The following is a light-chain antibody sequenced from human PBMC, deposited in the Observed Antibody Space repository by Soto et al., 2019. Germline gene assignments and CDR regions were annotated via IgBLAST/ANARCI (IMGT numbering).Light chain of an antibody. V-gene: IGKV3-20*01. Sequence: EIVLTQSPGTLSLSPGERATLSCRASQSVSSSYLAWYQQKPGQAPGLLIYGASSRATGIPDRFSGSGSGTDFTLTISRLEPEDFAVYYCQQYGRSPWTFGQGTKVDI. CDR2: GAS. CDR1: QSVSSSY. CDR3: QQYGRSPWT. J-gene: IGKJ1*01.